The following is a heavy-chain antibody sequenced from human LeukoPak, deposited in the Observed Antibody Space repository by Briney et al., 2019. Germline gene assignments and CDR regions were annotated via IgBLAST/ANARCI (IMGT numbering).Heavy chain of an antibody. J-gene: IGHJ6*04. Sequence: PPETLSLTCTVSGGSISSYFWSWIRQPPGKGLEWIGHIYYSGSINCNPSLKSRVTISVDTSKNQFSLKLSSVTAADTAVYYCARFKTTPWYYYGMDVWGKGTTVTVSS. D-gene: IGHD4-11*01. CDR2: IYYSGSI. V-gene: IGHV4-59*01. CDR3: ARFKTTPWYYYGMDV. CDR1: GGSISSYF.